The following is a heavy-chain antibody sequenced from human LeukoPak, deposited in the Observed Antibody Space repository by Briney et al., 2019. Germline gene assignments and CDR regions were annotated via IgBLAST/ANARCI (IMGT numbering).Heavy chain of an antibody. CDR1: RFTFSNYA. CDR2: IASKTDGGAT. CDR3: TTGIRGD. Sequence: GGSLRLSCAASRFTFSNYAMSWVRQAPGEGLDWVGRIASKTDGGATDYAAPVKGRFTISRDDSKNTLNLQMNSLKTEDTAVYYCTTGIRGDWGQGTLVTVSS. D-gene: IGHD3-10*01. V-gene: IGHV3-15*04. J-gene: IGHJ4*02.